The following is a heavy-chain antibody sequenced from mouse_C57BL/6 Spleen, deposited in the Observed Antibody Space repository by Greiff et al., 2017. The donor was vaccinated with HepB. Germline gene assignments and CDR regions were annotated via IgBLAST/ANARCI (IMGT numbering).Heavy chain of an antibody. Sequence: ESGPGLVKPSQSLSLTCSVTGYSITSGYYWNWIRQFPGNKLERMGYISYDGSNNYNPSLKNRISITRDTSKNQFFLKLNSVTTEDTATYYCARDGGYPDYWGQGTTLTVSS. D-gene: IGHD2-2*01. CDR2: ISYDGSN. V-gene: IGHV3-6*01. CDR1: GYSITSGYY. J-gene: IGHJ2*01. CDR3: ARDGGYPDY.